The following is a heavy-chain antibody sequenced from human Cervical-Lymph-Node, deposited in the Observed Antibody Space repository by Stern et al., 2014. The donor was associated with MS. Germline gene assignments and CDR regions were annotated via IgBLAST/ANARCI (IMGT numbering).Heavy chain of an antibody. D-gene: IGHD4-17*01. V-gene: IGHV3-74*01. J-gene: IGHJ6*02. CDR3: AREGTTVTTGYYYGLDV. Sequence: EVQLVESGGGLVQPGGSLRLSCAASGFTSSSHWMHWVRQAPGKGLVWVSRINSDGSSTNYADSVKGRFPISRDNAKNTVFLQMNSLRAEDTAVYYCAREGTTVTTGYYYGLDVWGQGTTVTVSS. CDR1: GFTSSSHW. CDR2: INSDGSST.